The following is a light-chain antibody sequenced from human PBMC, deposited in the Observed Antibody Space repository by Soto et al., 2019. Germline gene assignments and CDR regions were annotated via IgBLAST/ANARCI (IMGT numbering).Light chain of an antibody. J-gene: IGKJ1*01. CDR2: VAS. CDR1: QTVRNNF. Sequence: EIVLTQSPDTLSLSPVERATLSCRASQTVRNNFLAWYQQKPGQAPRLLISVASSRATGIPDRFSGSGSGTDFSLTISRLEPEDFAVYYCQQYSSSSRTFGQGTKVDIK. CDR3: QQYSSSSRT. V-gene: IGKV3-20*01.